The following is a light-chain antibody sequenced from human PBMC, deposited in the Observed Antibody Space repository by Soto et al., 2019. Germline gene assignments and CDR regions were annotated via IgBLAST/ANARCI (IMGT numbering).Light chain of an antibody. J-gene: IGLJ2*01. V-gene: IGLV2-14*01. CDR1: SSDVGGYNY. CDR3: SSYTSSSTL. Sequence: QSALTQPSSVSGSPGQSITISCTGTSSDVGGYNYVSWYQQHPGKAPKLMIYDVSTRPSGVSNRFSGSKSGNTASLTISGLHAEDEADYYCSSYTSSSTLFGGGTKVTVL. CDR2: DVS.